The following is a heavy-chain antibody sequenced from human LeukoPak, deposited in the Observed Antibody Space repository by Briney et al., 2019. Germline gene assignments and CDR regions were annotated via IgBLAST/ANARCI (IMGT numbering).Heavy chain of an antibody. CDR1: GYTLTELS. CDR2: FDPEDGET. J-gene: IGHJ5*02. Sequence: GASVKVSCKVSGYTLTELSMHWVRQAPGKGLEWMGGFDPEDGETIYAQKFQGRVTMTEDTSTDTAYMELSSLRSEDTAVYYCVGGDYYGNWFDPWGQGTLVTVSS. V-gene: IGHV1-24*01. CDR3: VGGDYYGNWFDP. D-gene: IGHD4-17*01.